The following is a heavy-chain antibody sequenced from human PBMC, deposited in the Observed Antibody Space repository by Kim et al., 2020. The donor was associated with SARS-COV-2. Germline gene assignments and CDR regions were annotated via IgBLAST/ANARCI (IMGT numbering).Heavy chain of an antibody. J-gene: IGHJ4*02. CDR1: GFTFSSYA. D-gene: IGHD6-19*01. CDR2: ISGSGGST. CDR3: AKDAHSSGWYRVVPDVFDY. Sequence: GGSLRLSCAASGFTFSSYAMSWVRQAPGKGLEWVSAISGSGGSTYYADSVKGRFTISRDNSKNTLYLQMNSLRAEDTAVYYCAKDAHSSGWYRVVPDVFDYWGQGTLVTVSS. V-gene: IGHV3-23*01.